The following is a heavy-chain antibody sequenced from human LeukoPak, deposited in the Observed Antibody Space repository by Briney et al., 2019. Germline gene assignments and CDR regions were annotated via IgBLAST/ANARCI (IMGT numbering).Heavy chain of an antibody. CDR3: ARRHYCYRGGEFDP. CDR2: IYPGDSDT. Sequence: GESLKISCKASAYSFSNYWIGWVRQMPGKGLEWMGIIYPGDSDTRYSPSFQGQVTISADKSISTAYLQWSSLKASDTAMYYCARRHYCYRGGEFDPWGQGTLVTASS. D-gene: IGHD2-21*02. J-gene: IGHJ5*02. V-gene: IGHV5-51*01. CDR1: AYSFSNYW.